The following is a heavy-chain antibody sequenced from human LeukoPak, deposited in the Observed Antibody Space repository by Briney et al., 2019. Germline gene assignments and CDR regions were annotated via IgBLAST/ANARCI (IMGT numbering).Heavy chain of an antibody. CDR3: AREGGGYPYRNGWHFDY. V-gene: IGHV7-4-1*02. D-gene: IGHD6-19*01. Sequence: ASVKVSCKVSGYTLTELSMHWVRQAPGQGPEWMGWINTKTGNPTYAQGFTGRFVFSLDTSVSTAYLQISSLKADDTAVYYCAREGGGYPYRNGWHFDYWGQGALVTVSS. CDR2: INTKTGNP. J-gene: IGHJ4*02. CDR1: GYTLTELS.